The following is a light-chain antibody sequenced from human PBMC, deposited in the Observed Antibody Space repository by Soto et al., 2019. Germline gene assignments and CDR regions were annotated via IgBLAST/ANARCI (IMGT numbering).Light chain of an antibody. CDR1: QGVSND. Sequence: EIVLTQSPSTLSLSPGERATLPCRASQGVSNDLDWYHQKPGQAPRVLIYSASNRATGIPARFSGSGSGTDFTLTISSLEPEDFAVYYCQQRTNWPPTFGGGTKVEMK. CDR3: QQRTNWPPT. J-gene: IGKJ4*01. CDR2: SAS. V-gene: IGKV3-11*01.